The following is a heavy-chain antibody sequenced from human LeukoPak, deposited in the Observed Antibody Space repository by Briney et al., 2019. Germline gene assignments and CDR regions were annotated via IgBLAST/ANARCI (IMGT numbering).Heavy chain of an antibody. CDR2: ISSSSSTI. V-gene: IGHV3-48*01. Sequence: GGSLRLSCAASGFTFSSYSMNWVRQAPGKGLEWVSYISSSSSTIYYADSVKGRFTISRDNAKNSLYLQMNSLRAEDTAVYYCARDNLGGSDYWGQGTLVTVSS. D-gene: IGHD3-10*01. J-gene: IGHJ4*02. CDR3: ARDNLGGSDY. CDR1: GFTFSSYS.